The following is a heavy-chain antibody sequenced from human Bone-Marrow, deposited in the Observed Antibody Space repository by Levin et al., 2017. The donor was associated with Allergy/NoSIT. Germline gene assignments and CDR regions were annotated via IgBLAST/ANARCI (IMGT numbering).Heavy chain of an antibody. CDR3: ARLADNWNVNWFDP. CDR2: IYYNSYT. D-gene: IGHD1-20*01. Sequence: KASETLSLTCSVSGASINSTNYYWGWIRQPPGKGLEWIGTIYYNSYTYYNPSLKSRVTISKDTSKNQFSLKLRSVTAADTAVYYCARLADNWNVNWFDPWGQGTLVTDSS. J-gene: IGHJ5*02. V-gene: IGHV4-39*07. CDR1: GASINSTNYY.